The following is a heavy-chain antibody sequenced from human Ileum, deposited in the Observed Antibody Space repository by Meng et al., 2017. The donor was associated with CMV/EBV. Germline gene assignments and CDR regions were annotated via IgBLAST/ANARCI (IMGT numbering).Heavy chain of an antibody. CDR2: IYYSGST. V-gene: IGHV4-31*02. CDR3: ARVYQSGDFWSPFDY. CDR1: GGSLSSGGYY. D-gene: IGHD3-3*01. J-gene: IGHJ4*02. Sequence: SGGSLSSGGYYWSWIRQHPGKGLEWIGYIYYSGSTYYNPSLKSRVTISVDTSKNQFSLKLSSVTAADTAVYYCARVYQSGDFWSPFDYWGQGTLVTVSS.